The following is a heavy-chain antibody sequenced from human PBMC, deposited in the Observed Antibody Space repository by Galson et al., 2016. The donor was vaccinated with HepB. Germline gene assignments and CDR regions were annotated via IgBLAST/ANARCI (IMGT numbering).Heavy chain of an antibody. CDR2: ISWNSAYV. J-gene: IGHJ6*02. V-gene: IGHV3-9*01. D-gene: IGHD5-18*01. CDR1: GFAFDIYA. Sequence: SLRLSCAASGFAFDIYAMHWVRQAPGKGLEWVSGISWNSAYVGYADSVKGRFTTSRDNAKNSLYLQMNSLRAEDTALYYCARVVRDYRTYSYSGPSYAMDVWGQGTTVTVSS. CDR3: ARVVRDYRTYSYSGPSYAMDV.